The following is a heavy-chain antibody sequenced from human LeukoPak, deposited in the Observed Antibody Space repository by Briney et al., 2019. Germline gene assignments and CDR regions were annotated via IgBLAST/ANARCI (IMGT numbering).Heavy chain of an antibody. CDR1: GFTFSSYG. CDR3: ARGGYCSGGSCRGYYYYGMDV. D-gene: IGHD2-15*01. J-gene: IGHJ6*04. CDR2: ISYDGSNK. V-gene: IGHV3-30*03. Sequence: GGSLRLSCAASGFTFSSYGMHWVRQAPGKGLEWVAVISYDGSNKYYADSVKGRFTISRDNSKNTLYLQMNSLRAEDTAVYYCARGGYCSGGSCRGYYYYGMDVWGKGTTVTVSS.